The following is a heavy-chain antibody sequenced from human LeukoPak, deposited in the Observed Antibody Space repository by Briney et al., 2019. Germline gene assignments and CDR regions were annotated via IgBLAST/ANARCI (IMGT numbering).Heavy chain of an antibody. V-gene: IGHV4-34*01. CDR3: ARGVVWGFVAYCSSTSCYNVGDFDI. CDR2: INHSGST. J-gene: IGHJ3*02. Sequence: SQTLSLTCAVYGGSFSGYYSSWIRHPPGKWLEWIGEINHSGSTNYNPSLKSRVTISVDTSKNQFSLKLSSVTAEDTAVYYCARGVVWGFVAYCSSTSCYNVGDFDIWGQGTMVTVSS. D-gene: IGHD2-2*01. CDR1: GGSFSGYY.